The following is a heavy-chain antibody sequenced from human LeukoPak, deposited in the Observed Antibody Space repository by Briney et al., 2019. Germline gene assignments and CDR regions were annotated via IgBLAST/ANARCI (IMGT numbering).Heavy chain of an antibody. D-gene: IGHD1-14*01. V-gene: IGHV3-64*04. CDR1: GFTFGHYT. CDR3: AVLSGTYYFDC. CDR2: ITSNGGRT. Sequence: PGGSLRLSCSASGFTFGHYTMHWVRQAPGKGLEFVSAITSNGGRTYYADSVKGRFTISRDNPKNTLFLQMNSLRAEDAAVYHCAVLSGTYYFDCWGQGTLVTVSS. J-gene: IGHJ4*02.